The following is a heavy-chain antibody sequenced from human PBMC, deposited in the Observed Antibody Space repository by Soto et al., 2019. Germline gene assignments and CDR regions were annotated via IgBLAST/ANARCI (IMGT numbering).Heavy chain of an antibody. CDR3: AIGFSGGDADWFDL. J-gene: IGHJ5*02. Sequence: ASVKVSCKASGYTFTSYAMHWVRQAPGQRLEWMGWINAGNGNTKYSQKFQGRVTITRDTSASTAYMELSSLRSEDTAVYYCAIGFSGGDADWFDLWGKGTLVTVSS. CDR2: INAGNGNT. V-gene: IGHV1-3*01. D-gene: IGHD2-21*02. CDR1: GYTFTSYA.